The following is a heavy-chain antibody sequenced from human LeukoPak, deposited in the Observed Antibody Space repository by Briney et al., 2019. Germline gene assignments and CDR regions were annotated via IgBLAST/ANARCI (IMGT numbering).Heavy chain of an antibody. D-gene: IGHD3-10*01. Sequence: SETLSLTCAVYGGSFSGYYWSWIRQPPGKGLEWIGYIYYSGSTNYNPSLKSRVTISVDTSKNQFSLKLGSVTAADTAVYYCARDQISYYYGSRRGRAFDIWGQGTMVTVSS. CDR2: IYYSGST. CDR3: ARDQISYYYGSRRGRAFDI. CDR1: GGSFSGYY. V-gene: IGHV4-59*01. J-gene: IGHJ3*02.